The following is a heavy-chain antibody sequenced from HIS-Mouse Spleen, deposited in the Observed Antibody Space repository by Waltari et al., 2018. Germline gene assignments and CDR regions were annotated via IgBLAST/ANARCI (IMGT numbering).Heavy chain of an antibody. V-gene: IGHV1-2*02. J-gene: IGHJ3*02. CDR3: ARVGLGIAFDI. Sequence: QVQLVQSGAEVKKPGASGTVSCTASGYTCTGYHMPWGRQAPGQGLEWMGWINPNSGGTNYAQKFQGRVTMTRDTSISTAYMELSRLRSDDTAVYYCARVGLGIAFDIWGQGTMVTVSS. CDR1: GYTCTGYH. CDR2: INPNSGGT. D-gene: IGHD7-27*01.